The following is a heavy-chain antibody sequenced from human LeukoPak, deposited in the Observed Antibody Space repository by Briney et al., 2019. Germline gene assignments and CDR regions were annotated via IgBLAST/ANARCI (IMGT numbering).Heavy chain of an antibody. CDR2: INHSGST. CDR1: GGSFSGYY. D-gene: IGHD3-10*01. J-gene: IGHJ3*02. CDR3: ARARTYYYGNLPHAFVI. Sequence: PSETLSLTCAVYGGSFSGYYWSWIRQPPGKGLEWIGEINHSGSTNYNPSLKSRVTISVDTSKNQFSLKLSSVTAADTAVYYCARARTYYYGNLPHAFVIWGQGTMVTVSS. V-gene: IGHV4-34*01.